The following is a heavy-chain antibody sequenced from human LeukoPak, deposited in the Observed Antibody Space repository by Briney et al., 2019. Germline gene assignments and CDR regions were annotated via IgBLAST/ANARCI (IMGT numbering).Heavy chain of an antibody. V-gene: IGHV1-18*01. CDR3: ARDRPYYYDSSAYYPDF. Sequence: GASVKVSFKASGYSFTSYGISWVRQAPGQGLEWMGWISGYNGNTNYAQRLQGRVTMTTDTSTSTAYMELRSLSSDDTAVYYCARDRPYYYDSSAYYPDFWGQGTLVTVSS. J-gene: IGHJ4*02. D-gene: IGHD3-22*01. CDR1: GYSFTSYG. CDR2: ISGYNGNT.